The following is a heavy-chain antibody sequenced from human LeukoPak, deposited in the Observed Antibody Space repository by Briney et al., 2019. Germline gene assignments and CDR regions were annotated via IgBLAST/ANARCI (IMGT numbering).Heavy chain of an antibody. CDR2: IYYSGST. J-gene: IGHJ3*02. V-gene: IGHV4-30-4*01. CDR3: DSYYYGSGSYFSIDAFDI. Sequence: SETLSLTCTVSGGSISGGDYYWSWRRQPPGTGLEWIGYIYYSGSTYYNPSLKSRVTISVDTSKNQFSLKLSSVTAADTAVYYCDSYYYGSGSYFSIDAFDIWGQVTMVTVSS. CDR1: GGSISGGDYY. D-gene: IGHD3-10*01.